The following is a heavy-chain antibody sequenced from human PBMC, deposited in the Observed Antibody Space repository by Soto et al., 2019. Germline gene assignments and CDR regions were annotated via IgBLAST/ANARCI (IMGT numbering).Heavy chain of an antibody. CDR1: GDSISSGNKY. CDR2: IFSSGTT. J-gene: IGHJ6*02. CDR3: ARVPSPFDYYYAMDV. V-gene: IGHV4-30-4*01. Sequence: QVQLRESGPGLVMPSQTLSLTCTVSGDSISSGNKYWSWIRQPPGKGLELIGYIFSSGTTYYNPSLKSRLTMSLDASQNQFSLKLNSLTDADTAVYFCARVPSPFDYYYAMDVWGQGTTVTVSS. D-gene: IGHD3-16*01.